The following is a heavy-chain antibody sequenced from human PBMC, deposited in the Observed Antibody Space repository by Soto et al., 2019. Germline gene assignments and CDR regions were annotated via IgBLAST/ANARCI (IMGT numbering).Heavy chain of an antibody. CDR2: IKSKTDGGTT. D-gene: IGHD3-16*02. CDR1: GFTFSNAW. Sequence: GGSLRLSCAASGFTFSNAWMSWVRQAPGKGLEWVGRIKSKTDGGTTDYAAPVKGRFTISRDDSKNTLYLQMNSLKTEDTAVYYCTTGYPETNDAFDIWGQGTMVTVSS. V-gene: IGHV3-15*01. J-gene: IGHJ3*02. CDR3: TTGYPETNDAFDI.